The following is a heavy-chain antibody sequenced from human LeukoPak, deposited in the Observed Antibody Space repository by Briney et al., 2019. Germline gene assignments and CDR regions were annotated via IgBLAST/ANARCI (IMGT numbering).Heavy chain of an antibody. CDR1: EFTFSTST. Sequence: PGGSLRLSCVASEFTFSTSTMNWVRQAPGKALEWISYISSSSDITYYADSVKGRFTISRDNAKNSLYLQMNSLRAEDTAVYYCARGSSTHGEYYFDYWGQGTLVTVSS. V-gene: IGHV3-48*04. CDR3: ARGSSTHGEYYFDY. CDR2: ISSSSDIT. J-gene: IGHJ4*02. D-gene: IGHD2-2*01.